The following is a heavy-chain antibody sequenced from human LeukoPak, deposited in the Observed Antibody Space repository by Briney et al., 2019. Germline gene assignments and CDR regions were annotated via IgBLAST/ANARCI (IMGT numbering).Heavy chain of an antibody. Sequence: SGGSLRLSCAASGFTITNFWMSWVRQAPGKGLEWVANIKQDGSEKYYVDSVKGRFTISRDNTKNSLYLQMNSLRAEDTAVYYCARAWYFAFDIWGQGTMVTVSS. J-gene: IGHJ3*02. CDR3: ARAWYFAFDI. V-gene: IGHV3-7*03. D-gene: IGHD2-15*01. CDR2: IKQDGSEK. CDR1: GFTITNFW.